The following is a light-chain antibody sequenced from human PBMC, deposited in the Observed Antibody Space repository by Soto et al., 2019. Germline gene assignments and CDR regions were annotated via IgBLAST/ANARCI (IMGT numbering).Light chain of an antibody. J-gene: IGKJ1*01. CDR3: QQYNNWWT. CDR2: GAS. CDR1: QSVSSS. V-gene: IGKV3-15*01. Sequence: EIVMTQSPATLSVSPGERATLSCRASQSVSSSLAWYQQKPGQAPRLLIYGASTRATGIPARFSGSGSGTEFTLTISRRQSEDFAVYYCQQYNNWWTFGQGTKVEVK.